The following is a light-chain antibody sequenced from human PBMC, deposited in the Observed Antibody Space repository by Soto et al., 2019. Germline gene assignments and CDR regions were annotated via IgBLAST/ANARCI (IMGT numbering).Light chain of an antibody. V-gene: IGKV2-28*01. Sequence: IVLTQSPLSLPLTPGEPASISCRSSQSLLHSNGYNYLDWYLQKPGQSPQLLIYLGSNRASGVPDRFSGSGSGTDFTLKISRVEAEEVGVYYCMQGTHWPWTVGQGTKVDI. CDR3: MQGTHWPWT. CDR1: QSLLHSNGYNY. J-gene: IGKJ1*01. CDR2: LGS.